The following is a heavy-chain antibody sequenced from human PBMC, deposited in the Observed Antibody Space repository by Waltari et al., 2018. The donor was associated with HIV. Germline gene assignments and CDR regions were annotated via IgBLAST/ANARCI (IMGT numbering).Heavy chain of an antibody. CDR1: ICSITSGTYY. CDR3: ARALDYYESGSFPLWFFDV. CDR2: VYTSGST. Sequence: VQLQDPGPGLVKPSQTLSLTCTAPICSITSGTYYWTWALQPPGKGLEWIGRVYTSGSTNYNPSLKDRVTISIDTSRNQFSLRLSSVAAADTAVYYCARALDYYESGSFPLWFFDVWGRGTLVTVSS. D-gene: IGHD3-10*01. V-gene: IGHV4-61*02. J-gene: IGHJ2*01.